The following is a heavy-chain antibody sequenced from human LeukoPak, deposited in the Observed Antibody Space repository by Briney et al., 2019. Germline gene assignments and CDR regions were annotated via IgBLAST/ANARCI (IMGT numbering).Heavy chain of an antibody. CDR3: ARILGSYYDYYYYYYMDV. J-gene: IGHJ6*03. Sequence: SETLSLTCTVSGGSISSYYWSWIRQPAGKGLEWIGRIYTSGSTNYNPSLKSRVTMSVDTSKNQFSLKLSSVTAADTAVYYCARILGSYYDYYYYYYMDVWGKGTTVTVSS. V-gene: IGHV4-4*07. CDR1: GGSISSYY. CDR2: IYTSGST. D-gene: IGHD1-26*01.